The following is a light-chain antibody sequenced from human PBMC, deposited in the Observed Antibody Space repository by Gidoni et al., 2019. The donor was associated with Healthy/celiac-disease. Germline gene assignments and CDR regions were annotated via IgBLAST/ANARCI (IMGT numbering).Light chain of an antibody. CDR2: GAS. V-gene: IGKV3-15*01. CDR1: QSVSSN. Sequence: EIVMTQSPATLSVSPGERATLSCRASQSVSSNLVWYQQKPGQAPRLLIYGASTRATGIPARFSGSGSRTEFTLTISSLQSEDFAVYYCQQLRTFGQGTKVEIK. CDR3: QQLRT. J-gene: IGKJ1*01.